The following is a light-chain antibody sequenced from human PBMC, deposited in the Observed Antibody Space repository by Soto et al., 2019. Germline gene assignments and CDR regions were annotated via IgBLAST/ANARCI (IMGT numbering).Light chain of an antibody. V-gene: IGKV1-5*03. CDR1: QSISSS. CDR2: MAS. Sequence: DTQMTQSPSTLSASVGDRVTITCRASQSISSSLAWYQQKPGRAPQLLMYMASTLESGVPSRFGGSGSGTEFPPTISSLPPDDFTTFYCQQYKTYPFIFGPGTKVDIK. CDR3: QQYKTYPFI. J-gene: IGKJ3*01.